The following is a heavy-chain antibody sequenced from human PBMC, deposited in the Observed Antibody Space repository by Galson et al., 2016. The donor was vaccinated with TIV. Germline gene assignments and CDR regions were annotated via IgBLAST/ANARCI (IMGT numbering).Heavy chain of an antibody. D-gene: IGHD3-22*01. J-gene: IGHJ4*02. Sequence: SLRLSCAASGITFSSYAMSWVRQAPGKGLEWVSAISGGGGSTYYADSVKGRFTIARDNSKSTLYLQLDSRRDEDTAVYYCAKMDSSGLSYARRFDYWGQGTLVTVSS. V-gene: IGHV3-23*01. CDR1: GITFSSYA. CDR3: AKMDSSGLSYARRFDY. CDR2: ISGGGGST.